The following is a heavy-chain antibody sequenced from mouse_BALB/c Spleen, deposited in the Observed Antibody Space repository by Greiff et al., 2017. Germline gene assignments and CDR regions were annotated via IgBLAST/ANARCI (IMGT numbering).Heavy chain of an antibody. V-gene: IGHV1-54*01. CDR3: ARSDYRYDGSWLAY. D-gene: IGHD2-14*01. Sequence: QVQLQQSGAELVRPGTSVKVSCKASGYAFTNYLIEWVKQRPGQGLEWIGVINPGSGGTNYNEKFKGKATLTADKSSSTAYMQLSSLTSDDSAVYFCARSDYRYDGSWLAYWGQGTLVTVSA. J-gene: IGHJ3*01. CDR2: INPGSGGT. CDR1: GYAFTNYL.